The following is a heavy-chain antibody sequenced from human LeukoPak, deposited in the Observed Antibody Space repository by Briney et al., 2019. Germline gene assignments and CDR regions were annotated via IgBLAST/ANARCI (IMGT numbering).Heavy chain of an antibody. CDR3: AKGQYSSSSVGYYYMDV. Sequence: GGSLRLSCAASGFTFSSYGMHWVRQAPGKGLEWVAFIRYDGSNKYYADSVKGRFTISRDNSKNTLYLQMNSLRAEDTAVYYCAKGQYSSSSVGYYYMDVWGKGTTVTVSS. CDR2: IRYDGSNK. D-gene: IGHD6-6*01. J-gene: IGHJ6*03. V-gene: IGHV3-30*02. CDR1: GFTFSSYG.